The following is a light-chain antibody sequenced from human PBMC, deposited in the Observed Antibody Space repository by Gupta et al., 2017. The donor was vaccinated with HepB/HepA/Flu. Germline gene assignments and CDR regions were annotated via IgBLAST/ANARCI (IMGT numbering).Light chain of an antibody. V-gene: IGKV1-39*01. CDR3: QQTYSFPPT. Sequence: IQMTQSPSSLSASVGDRVTITCRASQGISTFLNWYQQKPGKAPKVVIFVASILQSGVPSRFSGSGSATDFTLTINRLQPEDFATYYCQQTYSFPPTFGQGTKLEIK. CDR1: QGISTF. J-gene: IGKJ1*01. CDR2: VAS.